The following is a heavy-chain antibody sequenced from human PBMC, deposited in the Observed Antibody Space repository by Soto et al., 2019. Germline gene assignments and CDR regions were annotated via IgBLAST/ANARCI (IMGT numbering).Heavy chain of an antibody. D-gene: IGHD1-26*01. Sequence: PSETLSLTCTVSGGSISSYYWSWIRQPPGKGLEWIGYIYYSGSTNYNPSLKSRVTISVDTSKNQFSLKLSSVTAADTAAYYCARGRGGSYDYWGQGTLVTVSS. CDR2: IYYSGST. CDR3: ARGRGGSYDY. V-gene: IGHV4-59*01. CDR1: GGSISSYY. J-gene: IGHJ4*02.